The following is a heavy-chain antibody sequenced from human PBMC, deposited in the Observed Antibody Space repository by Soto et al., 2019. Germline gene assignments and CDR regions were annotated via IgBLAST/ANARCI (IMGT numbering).Heavy chain of an antibody. V-gene: IGHV3-30-3*01. CDR3: ARDGGDYCYVSGPFDP. J-gene: IGHJ5*02. CDR2: ISYDGNKK. Sequence: QVQLVESGGGVVQPGRSLRLSCAASGFTFSSYAMHWVRQAPGKGLEWVAVISYDGNKKYYADSVKGRFTISRDNSKTSLYLQRNSLRAEDTAVYYCARDGGDYCYVSGPFDPWGQGTLVTVSS. D-gene: IGHD3-10*01. CDR1: GFTFSSYA.